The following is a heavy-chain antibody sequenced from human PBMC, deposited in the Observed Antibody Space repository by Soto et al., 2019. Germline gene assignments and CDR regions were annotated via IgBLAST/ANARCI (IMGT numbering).Heavy chain of an antibody. CDR1: GFTFSSYW. J-gene: IGHJ4*02. V-gene: IGHV3-74*01. CDR3: ARGVGVVVAAALDY. CDR2: SNTDGSST. D-gene: IGHD2-15*01. Sequence: GGSLRLSCAASGFTFSSYWMHWVRQAPGKGLVWVSRSNTDGSSTSYADSVKGRFAISRDNAKNTLYLQMNSLRAEDTAVYYCARGVGVVVAAALDYWDQGALVTVSS.